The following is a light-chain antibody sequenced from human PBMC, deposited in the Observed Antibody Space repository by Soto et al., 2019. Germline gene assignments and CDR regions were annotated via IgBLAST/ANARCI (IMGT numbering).Light chain of an antibody. CDR1: SSDVANYNY. CDR3: SSYTSSSTL. CDR2: EVS. Sequence: QSALTQPRSVSGSPGQSVTISCTRTSSDVANYNYVSWYQQHPGKAPKLMIYEVSDRPSGISSRFSGSKSGNTASLTISGLQTEDEADYYCSSYTSSSTLFGTGTKLTVL. V-gene: IGLV2-14*01. J-gene: IGLJ1*01.